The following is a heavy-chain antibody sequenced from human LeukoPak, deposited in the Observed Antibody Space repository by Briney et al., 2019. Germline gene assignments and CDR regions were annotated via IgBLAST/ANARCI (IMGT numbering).Heavy chain of an antibody. Sequence: GGSLRLSCAASGFTFSAYAMNWVRQSPGKGLEWVSAITGSGDSTYYADSVKGRFTISRDNSKNTVFLRMNSLRAEDTAVYYCARVGTDYWGQGTLVTVSS. CDR1: GFTFSAYA. CDR3: ARVGTDY. D-gene: IGHD3-10*01. V-gene: IGHV3-23*01. CDR2: ITGSGDST. J-gene: IGHJ4*02.